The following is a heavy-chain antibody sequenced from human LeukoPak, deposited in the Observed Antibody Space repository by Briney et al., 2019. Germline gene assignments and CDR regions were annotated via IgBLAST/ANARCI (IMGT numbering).Heavy chain of an antibody. J-gene: IGHJ4*02. Sequence: SETLSLTCTVSGYSISSGYYWSWIRQPPGKGLEWIGNIYYSGSTYYNPSLKSRVTISVDTSKNQLSLKLSSVTAADTAVYFCARTYGSGSYLRMYYWGQGTLVTVSS. D-gene: IGHD3-10*01. CDR3: ARTYGSGSYLRMYY. CDR2: IYYSGST. V-gene: IGHV4-38-2*02. CDR1: GYSISSGYY.